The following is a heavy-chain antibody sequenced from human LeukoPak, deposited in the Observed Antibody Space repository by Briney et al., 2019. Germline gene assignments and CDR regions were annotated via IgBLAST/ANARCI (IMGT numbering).Heavy chain of an antibody. CDR2: ISSSSGTI. V-gene: IGHV3-48*01. D-gene: IGHD5-18*01. CDR3: ARALGYSYGYAVDY. Sequence: PGGSLRLSCAASGFTFSSYAMSWVRQAQGKGLEWLSYISSSSGTIYYADSVKGRFTISGDNAKNSLYLQMNSLRAEDTAVYYCARALGYSYGYAVDYWGQGTLVTVSS. CDR1: GFTFSSYA. J-gene: IGHJ4*02.